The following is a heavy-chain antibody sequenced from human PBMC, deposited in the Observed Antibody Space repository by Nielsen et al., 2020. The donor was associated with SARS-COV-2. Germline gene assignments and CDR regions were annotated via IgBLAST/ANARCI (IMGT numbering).Heavy chain of an antibody. CDR2: IYYSGST. Sequence: SETLSLTCTASGGSISSYYWSWIRQPPGKGLEWIGYIYYSGSTNYNPSLKSRVTISVDTSKNQFSLKLISVTAADTAVYYCASGVRLRDFDYWGQGTLVTVSS. CDR1: GGSISSYY. CDR3: ASGVRLRDFDY. J-gene: IGHJ4*02. D-gene: IGHD5-12*01. V-gene: IGHV4-59*01.